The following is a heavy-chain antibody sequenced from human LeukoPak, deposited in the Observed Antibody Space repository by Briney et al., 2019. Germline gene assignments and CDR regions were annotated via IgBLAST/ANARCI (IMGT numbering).Heavy chain of an antibody. Sequence: PSETLSLTCTVSGGSISSYYWSWIRQPPGKGLEWVAFIKGDGSAKKYVDSVKGRFTISRDNAKNSLFLQMNSLRAEDTAVYYCARDRGWIQHDIWGQGTMVTVS. V-gene: IGHV3-7*01. CDR2: IKGDGSAK. J-gene: IGHJ3*02. CDR1: GGSISSYY. CDR3: ARDRGWIQHDI. D-gene: IGHD5-18*01.